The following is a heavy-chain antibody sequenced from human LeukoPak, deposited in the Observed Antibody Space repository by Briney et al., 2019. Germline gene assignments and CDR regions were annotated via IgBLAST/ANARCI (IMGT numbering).Heavy chain of an antibody. V-gene: IGHV3-48*04. Sequence: GGSLRLSCAASGFTFNSNPMNWVRQAPGKGLEWVSYISSTSNTIYYADSVKGRFTISRDNAKNSLFLQMNSLRAEDTAVYYCARKGGSGYSADYWGQGTLVTVSS. CDR2: ISSTSNTI. J-gene: IGHJ4*02. D-gene: IGHD3-22*01. CDR3: ARKGGSGYSADY. CDR1: GFTFNSNP.